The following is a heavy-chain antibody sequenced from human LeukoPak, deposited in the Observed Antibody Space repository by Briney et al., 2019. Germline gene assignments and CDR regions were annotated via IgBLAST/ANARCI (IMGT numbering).Heavy chain of an antibody. CDR3: ARLGKYSSSYYYYYMDV. CDR1: RFTFSSYS. Sequence: GGSLRLSCAASRFTFSSYSMNWVRQAPGKGLEWVSSISSSSSYIYYADSVKGRFTISRDNAKNSLYLQMNSLRAEDTAVYYCARLGKYSSSYYYYYMDVWGKGTTVTISS. D-gene: IGHD6-13*01. V-gene: IGHV3-21*04. CDR2: ISSSSSYI. J-gene: IGHJ6*03.